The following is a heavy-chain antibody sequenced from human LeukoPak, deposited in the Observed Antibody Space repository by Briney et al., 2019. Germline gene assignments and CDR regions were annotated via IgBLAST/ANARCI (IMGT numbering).Heavy chain of an antibody. CDR1: GGSFSIYY. Sequence: PSETLSLTCGVSGGSFSIYYWSWIRLPPGKGPEWIGYIHYSGSTNYSPSLKSRVTISIDTSKNQFSLSLSSVTAADTAVYYCARHLNYFDSRLRRRVFGPLDYWGQGSLVTVSS. V-gene: IGHV4-59*08. J-gene: IGHJ4*02. CDR3: ARHLNYFDSRLRRRVFGPLDY. CDR2: IHYSGST. D-gene: IGHD3-22*01.